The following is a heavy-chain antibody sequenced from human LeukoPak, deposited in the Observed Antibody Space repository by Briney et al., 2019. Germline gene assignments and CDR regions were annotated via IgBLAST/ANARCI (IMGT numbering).Heavy chain of an antibody. CDR3: ARGYCSGGSCYSVENWFDP. V-gene: IGHV1-2*06. CDR1: GYTFTGYY. Sequence: ASVKVSCKAAGYTFTGYYMFWVRQAPGQGLGWMGRINPNSGGTNYAQKFQGRVTMTRDTSISTAYMELSRLRSDDTAVYYCARGYCSGGSCYSVENWFDPWGQGTLDTVSS. CDR2: INPNSGGT. D-gene: IGHD2-15*01. J-gene: IGHJ5*02.